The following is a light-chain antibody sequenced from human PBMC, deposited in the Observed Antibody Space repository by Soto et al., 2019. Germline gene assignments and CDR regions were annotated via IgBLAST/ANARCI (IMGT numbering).Light chain of an antibody. CDR3: RRYDDLPLT. J-gene: IGKJ4*01. CDR2: DAS. V-gene: IGKV1-33*01. CDR1: PEIGHY. Sequence: DIQMPQSPSSLSASVGDRVTITCQASPEIGHYLNWYQQKPGKAPQLLISDASSLEAGVPSRFSGSGSGADFTFTISRLQPEDMATYYCRRYDDLPLTFGGGTKVEIK.